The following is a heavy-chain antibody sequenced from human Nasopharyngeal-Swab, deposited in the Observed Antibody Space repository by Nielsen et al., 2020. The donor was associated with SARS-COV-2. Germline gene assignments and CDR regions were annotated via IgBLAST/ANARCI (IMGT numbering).Heavy chain of an antibody. CDR1: GFSLSTSGVG. CDR2: IYWHDDK. D-gene: IGHD6-13*01. V-gene: IGHV2-5*01. Sequence: SGPTLVKPTQTLTLTCTFSGFSLSTSGVGVGWIRQPPGKALEWLAFIYWHDDKRYSPSLKSRLTITKDTSKNQMVLTMTNMDPVDTATYYSAHRQRSSSWYEYYYGMDVWGQGTTVTVSS. J-gene: IGHJ6*02. CDR3: AHRQRSSSWYEYYYGMDV.